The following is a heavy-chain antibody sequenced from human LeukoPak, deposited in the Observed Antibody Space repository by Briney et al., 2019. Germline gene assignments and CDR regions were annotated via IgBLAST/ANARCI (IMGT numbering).Heavy chain of an antibody. Sequence: GASVKVSFKASGYIFTSYYMHWVRQAPGQGLEWMGIINPSGGSTSYAQKFQGRVTMTRDTSTSTVYMELSSLRSEDTAVYYCARAQSHVGASEACFDLWGRGTLVTVSS. D-gene: IGHD1-26*01. CDR3: ARAQSHVGASEACFDL. V-gene: IGHV1-46*01. CDR1: GYIFTSYY. CDR2: INPSGGST. J-gene: IGHJ2*01.